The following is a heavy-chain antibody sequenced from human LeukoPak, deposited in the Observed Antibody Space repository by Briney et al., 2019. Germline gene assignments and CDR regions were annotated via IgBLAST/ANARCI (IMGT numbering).Heavy chain of an antibody. J-gene: IGHJ4*02. CDR1: GFTFSSYA. D-gene: IGHD4-11*01. Sequence: GGSLRLSCAASGFTFSSYAMHWVRQAPGKGLEWVAVISYDGSNKYYADSVKGRFTISRDNSKNTLYLQMNSLRAEDTAVYYCASRHIYSNYVDYWGQGTLVTVSS. CDR2: ISYDGSNK. V-gene: IGHV3-30-3*01. CDR3: ASRHIYSNYVDY.